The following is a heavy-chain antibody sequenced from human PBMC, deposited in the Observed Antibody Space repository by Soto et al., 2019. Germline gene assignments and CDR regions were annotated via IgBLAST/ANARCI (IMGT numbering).Heavy chain of an antibody. Sequence: PETLSLTWTVSGDSLRKHYWSWIRQSPDSGLEWVGNIFYNGETQYQSSLKSRVSMSFDNSKNLFSLELRSVNTDDTAIYFCARVTNLRNFTSLFAFVSWGQG. CDR3: ARVTNLRNFTSLFAFVS. CDR1: GDSLRKHY. J-gene: IGHJ4*02. CDR2: IFYNGET. V-gene: IGHV4-59*11. D-gene: IGHD3-9*01.